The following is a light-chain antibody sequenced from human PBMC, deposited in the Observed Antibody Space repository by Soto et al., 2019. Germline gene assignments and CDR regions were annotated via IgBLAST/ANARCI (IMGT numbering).Light chain of an antibody. J-gene: IGKJ2*01. CDR2: GAS. CDR1: QSVSSSY. Sequence: DIVSTPVEAILSVYKGERDTLSCRASQSVSSSYLAWYQQKPGQSPRLLIYGASSRATGIPDRFTGSGSGTDFTLTISRLEPEEFAVYYCQQYGSSPYTLGQGTKVDIK. CDR3: QQYGSSPYT. V-gene: IGKV3-20*01.